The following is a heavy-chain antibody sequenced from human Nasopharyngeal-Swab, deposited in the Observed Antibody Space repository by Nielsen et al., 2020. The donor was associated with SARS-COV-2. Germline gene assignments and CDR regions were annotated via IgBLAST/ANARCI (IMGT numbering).Heavy chain of an antibody. CDR3: ASSTAAGTNYYYYYMDV. V-gene: IGHV1-3*01. D-gene: IGHD6-13*01. Sequence: WVRQAPGQRLEWMGWINAGNGNTKYSQKFQGRVTITRDTSASTAYMELSSLRSEDTAVYYCASSTAAGTNYYYYYMDVWGKGPTVTASS. CDR2: INAGNGNT. J-gene: IGHJ6*03.